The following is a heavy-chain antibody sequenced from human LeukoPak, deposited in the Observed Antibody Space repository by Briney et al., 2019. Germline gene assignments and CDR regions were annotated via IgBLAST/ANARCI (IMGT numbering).Heavy chain of an antibody. Sequence: GGSLRLSCAASGFTFSSYWMSWVRQAPGKGLEWVANIKQDGSDKYYVDSVKGRFTISRDSAKNSLNLQMNSLRVEDTAVYYCARGGVPYGLDVWGQGTTVTVSS. CDR3: ARGGVPYGLDV. J-gene: IGHJ6*02. V-gene: IGHV3-7*05. CDR2: IKQDGSDK. CDR1: GFTFSSYW. D-gene: IGHD2-8*01.